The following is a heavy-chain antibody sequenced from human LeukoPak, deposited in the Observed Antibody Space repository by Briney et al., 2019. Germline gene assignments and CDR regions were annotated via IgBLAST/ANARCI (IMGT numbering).Heavy chain of an antibody. J-gene: IGHJ4*02. D-gene: IGHD6-13*01. CDR3: ASASSHRIAAGGDY. CDR2: INSDGRSR. V-gene: IGHV3-74*01. Sequence: GGSLRLSCAASGFTFSHYWMHWVRQAPGKGLVWVSRINSDGRSRNYADSVKGRFTISRDNAKNTLYLQMNSLRAEDTAVYYCASASSHRIAAGGDYWGQGTLVNGSS. CDR1: GFTFSHYW.